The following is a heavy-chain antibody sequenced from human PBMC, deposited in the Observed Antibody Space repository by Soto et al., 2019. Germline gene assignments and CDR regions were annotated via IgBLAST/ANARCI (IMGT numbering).Heavy chain of an antibody. D-gene: IGHD6-19*01. CDR3: AKDISGVAVAIFDY. Sequence: GGSLRLSCAASGFTFDDYAMHWVRQAPGKGLEWVSVISWNSGSIGYADSVKGRFTISKDNAKNSLYLQMNSLRAEDTALYYCAKDISGVAVAIFDYWGQGTLVTVSS. V-gene: IGHV3-9*01. CDR2: ISWNSGSI. CDR1: GFTFDDYA. J-gene: IGHJ4*02.